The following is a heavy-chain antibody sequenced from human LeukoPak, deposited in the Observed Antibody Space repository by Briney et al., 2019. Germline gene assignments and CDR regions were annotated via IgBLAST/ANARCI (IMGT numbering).Heavy chain of an antibody. V-gene: IGHV3-7*05. Sequence: GGSLRLSCAASGFILSSXXXXXVRQAPGKGXEWVASIKEGGSEKYXVDSVKVRFTISRDSAKNSLYPQMNSLRAEDTAVYYCVRDSDRRSDYWGQGTLVTVSS. CDR3: VRDSDRRSDY. CDR2: IKEGGSEK. D-gene: IGHD3-22*01. J-gene: IGHJ4*02. CDR1: GFILSSXX.